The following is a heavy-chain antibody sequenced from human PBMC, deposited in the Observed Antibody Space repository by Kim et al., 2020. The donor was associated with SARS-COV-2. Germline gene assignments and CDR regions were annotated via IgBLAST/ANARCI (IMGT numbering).Heavy chain of an antibody. D-gene: IGHD3-9*01. J-gene: IGHJ6*02. CDR3: ARQGNTLYDILTGYHGYGMDV. V-gene: IGHV5-51*01. Sequence: GESLKISCKGSGYSFTSYWIGWVRQMPGKGLEWMGIIYPGDSDTRYSPSFQGQVTISADKSISTAYLQWSSLKASDTAMYYCARQGNTLYDILTGYHGYGMDVWGQGPTLTVSS. CDR1: GYSFTSYW. CDR2: IYPGDSDT.